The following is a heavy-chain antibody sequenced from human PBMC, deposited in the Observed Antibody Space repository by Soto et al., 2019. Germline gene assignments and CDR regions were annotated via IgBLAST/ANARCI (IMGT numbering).Heavy chain of an antibody. D-gene: IGHD3-22*01. CDR2: ISYDGSNK. Sequence: QVQLVESGGGVVQPGRSLRLSCAASGFTFSSYAMHWVRQAPGKGLEWVAVISYDGSNKYYADSVKGRFTISRDNSKNTLYLQMNSLRAKDTAVYYCATIPARGHYYDSSGPDDYWGQGTLVTVSS. J-gene: IGHJ4*02. V-gene: IGHV3-30-3*01. CDR3: ATIPARGHYYDSSGPDDY. CDR1: GFTFSSYA.